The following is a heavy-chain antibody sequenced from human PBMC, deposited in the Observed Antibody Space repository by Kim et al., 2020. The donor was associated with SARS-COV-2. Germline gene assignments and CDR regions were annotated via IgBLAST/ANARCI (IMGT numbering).Heavy chain of an antibody. D-gene: IGHD4-17*01. V-gene: IGHV3-48*02. Sequence: YADSVKGRFTISRDNAKNSLYLQMNSLRDEDTAVYYCASYNYGGDGAFDIWGQGTMVTVSS. J-gene: IGHJ3*02. CDR3: ASYNYGGDGAFDI.